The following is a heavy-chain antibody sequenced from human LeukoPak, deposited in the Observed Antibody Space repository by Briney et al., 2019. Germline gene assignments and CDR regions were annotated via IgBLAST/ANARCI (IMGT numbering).Heavy chain of an antibody. CDR3: ARVGLDYYDSSGYVYFDY. CDR1: GGSFSGYY. J-gene: IGHJ4*02. CDR2: ISSSGSTI. V-gene: IGHV3-11*01. Sequence: PSETLSLTCAVYGGSFSGYYWSWIRKAPGKGLEWVSYISSSGSTIYYADSVKGRFTISRDNAKNSLYLQMNSLRAEDTAVYYCARVGLDYYDSSGYVYFDYWGQGTLVTVSS. D-gene: IGHD3-22*01.